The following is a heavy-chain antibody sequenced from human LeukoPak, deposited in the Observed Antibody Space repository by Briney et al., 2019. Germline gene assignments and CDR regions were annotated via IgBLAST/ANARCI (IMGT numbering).Heavy chain of an antibody. CDR3: VKDPRETSGTNWFVS. D-gene: IGHD5-24*01. CDR2: ISGTGGAT. V-gene: IGHV3-23*01. Sequence: PGGSLRLSCVASGFSYVNYAMSWVRQAPGKGMQWVSQISGTGGATWYAGFARDRFTISRDNSKKTLYLQMSGLRVEDTAMYYCVKDPRETSGTNWFVSWGQGTLLIVSS. J-gene: IGHJ5*01. CDR1: GFSYVNYA.